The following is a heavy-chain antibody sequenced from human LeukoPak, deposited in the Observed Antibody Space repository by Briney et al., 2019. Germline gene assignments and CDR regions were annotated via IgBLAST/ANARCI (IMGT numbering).Heavy chain of an antibody. Sequence: ASVKVSCKASGYTFSGYYIHWVRQAPGQGLEWMEWINPNNGAANYAQKFQRGVTMTRDTSITTTYMELSRLTSDDTAVYYYARYNWNDVVSALDYWGRGTLVTVSS. D-gene: IGHD1-1*01. CDR2: INPNNGAA. V-gene: IGHV1-2*02. J-gene: IGHJ4*02. CDR1: GYTFSGYY. CDR3: ARYNWNDVVSALDY.